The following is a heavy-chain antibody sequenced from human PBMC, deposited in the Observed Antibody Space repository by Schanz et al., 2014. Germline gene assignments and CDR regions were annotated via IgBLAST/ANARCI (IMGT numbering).Heavy chain of an antibody. J-gene: IGHJ4*02. CDR3: VRLDVHDY. CDR1: GFTFSSYA. CDR2: TRYDGNNK. V-gene: IGHV3-33*08. D-gene: IGHD3-16*01. Sequence: VQLLESGGGLVQPGGSLRLSCAASGFTFSSYAMSWVRQAPGKGLEWVAATRYDGNNKYYVDSVKGRFTISRDNSKNTLYLQVNSLRAEDTAVYYCVRLDVHDYWGQGTLVTVSA.